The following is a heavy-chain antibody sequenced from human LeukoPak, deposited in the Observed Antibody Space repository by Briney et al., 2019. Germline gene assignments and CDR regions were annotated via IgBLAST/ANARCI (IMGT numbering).Heavy chain of an antibody. CDR2: ISSSSSYI. CDR3: AREGGIVVVPAAPDY. V-gene: IGHV3-21*01. D-gene: IGHD2-2*01. CDR1: GFTFSSYS. Sequence: GGSLRLSCSASGFTFSSYSMNWVRQAPGKGLEWVSSISSSSSYIYYADSVKGRFTISRDNAKNSLYLQMNSLRAEDTAVYYCAREGGIVVVPAAPDYWGQGTLVTVSS. J-gene: IGHJ4*02.